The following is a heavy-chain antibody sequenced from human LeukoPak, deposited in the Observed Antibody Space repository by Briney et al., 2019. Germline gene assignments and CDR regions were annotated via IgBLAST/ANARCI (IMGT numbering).Heavy chain of an antibody. CDR3: ARSISGTRESFDY. J-gene: IGHJ4*02. CDR1: GYSISSGSY. D-gene: IGHD1-1*01. V-gene: IGHV4-38-2*02. Sequence: KPSETLSLTCSVSGYSISSGSYWGWIRQPPGKGLEWIGSIYHRGNTYYNPSLKSRVTISVDTSKNQFSLKLSSVTAADTAVYYCARSISGTRESFDYWGQGPLVTVSS. CDR2: IYHRGNT.